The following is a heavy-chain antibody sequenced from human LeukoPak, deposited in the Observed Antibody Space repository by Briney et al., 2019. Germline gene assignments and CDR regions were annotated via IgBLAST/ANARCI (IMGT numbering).Heavy chain of an antibody. CDR3: ARDGQGVVQPAIVVFNT. CDR1: GGSISSYY. Sequence: SETLSLTCTVSGGSISSYYWSWIRQPAGKGLEWIGSIYTSGSTKYNPSLKSRVTMSVDTSKNQFSLKLSSVTAADTAVYYCARDGQGVVQPAIVVFNTWGKGQMVTASP. V-gene: IGHV4-4*07. CDR2: IYTSGST. J-gene: IGHJ3*02. D-gene: IGHD2-2*01.